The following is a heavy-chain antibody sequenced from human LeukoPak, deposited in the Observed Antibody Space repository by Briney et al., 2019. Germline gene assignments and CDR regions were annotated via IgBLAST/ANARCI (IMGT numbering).Heavy chain of an antibody. CDR3: ARDAGIAVATLMSNWFDP. J-gene: IGHJ5*02. Sequence: ASVKVSCKASGYTFTGYYMHWVRQAPGQGLEWMGIINPSGGSTSYAQKFQGRVTMTRDTSTSTVYMELSSLRSEDTAVYYCARDAGIAVATLMSNWFDPWGQGTLVTVSS. CDR2: INPSGGST. CDR1: GYTFTGYY. D-gene: IGHD6-19*01. V-gene: IGHV1-46*01.